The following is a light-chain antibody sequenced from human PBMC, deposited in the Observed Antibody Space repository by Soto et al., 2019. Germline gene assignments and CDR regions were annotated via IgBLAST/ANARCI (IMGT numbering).Light chain of an antibody. J-gene: IGKJ5*01. V-gene: IGKV3-11*01. Sequence: EIVLTQSPATVSLSPGERANLSCRASQFIDSYLAWYRQIPGQAPRLLIYDASNRATGIPDRFSGGGSGTDFTLTISSLEPEDFAVYYCQQRSNLPPTFGQGTRLEIK. CDR2: DAS. CDR3: QQRSNLPPT. CDR1: QFIDSY.